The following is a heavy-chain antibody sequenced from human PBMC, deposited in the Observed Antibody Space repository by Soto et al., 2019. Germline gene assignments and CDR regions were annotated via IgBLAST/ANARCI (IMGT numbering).Heavy chain of an antibody. CDR3: ARDTGSGWPYFGY. D-gene: IGHD6-19*01. CDR2: IIPILGIA. J-gene: IGHJ4*02. V-gene: IGHV1-69*08. CDR1: GGTFSRYT. Sequence: QVQLVQSGAEVKKPGSSVKVSCKASGGTFSRYTISWVRQAPGQGLEWMGRIIPILGIANYAQKFQGRVTITADKSTSTAYMELSRLRSEDTAVYYCARDTGSGWPYFGYWGQGNLVTVCS.